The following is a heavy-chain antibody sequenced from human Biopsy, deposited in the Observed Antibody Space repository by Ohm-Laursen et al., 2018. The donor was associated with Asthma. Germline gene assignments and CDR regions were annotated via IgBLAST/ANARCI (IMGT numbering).Heavy chain of an antibody. CDR2: IDPNSGGT. CDR3: ARIKIRIGAGTDRYFDL. J-gene: IGHJ2*01. Sequence: SVKVSCKASGYPFTDYYVHWVRQAPVQGLEWMGRIDPNSGGTNYAQKFLGRVTMTRDTSVNTAFMVLSRLRSDDTAVYYCARIKIRIGAGTDRYFDLWGRGTLVTVSS. D-gene: IGHD3-16*01. CDR1: GYPFTDYY. V-gene: IGHV1-2*06.